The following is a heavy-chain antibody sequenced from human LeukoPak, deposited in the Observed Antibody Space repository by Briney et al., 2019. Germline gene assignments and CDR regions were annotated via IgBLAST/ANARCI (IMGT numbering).Heavy chain of an antibody. CDR2: ISNRGGGTGGGGT. CDR1: GFTFSNYA. J-gene: IGHJ4*02. CDR3: ARGQPGVAAAGNLDY. D-gene: IGHD6-13*01. Sequence: GGSLRLSCAASGFTFSNYAMSWVSQAPGKGLELVSSISNRGGGTGGGGTYYADSVEGRFTISRDTSKNTLFLQMNSLRAEDTAVYYCARGQPGVAAAGNLDYWGQGTLVTVSS. V-gene: IGHV3-23*01.